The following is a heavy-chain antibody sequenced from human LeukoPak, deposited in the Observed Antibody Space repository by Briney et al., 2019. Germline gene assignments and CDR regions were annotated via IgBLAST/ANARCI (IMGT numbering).Heavy chain of an antibody. Sequence: PSETLSLTCAVSGYSISSGYYWGWIRQPPGKGLEWIGSIYHSGSTYYNPSLKSRVTISVDTSKNQFSLKLSSVTAADTAVYYCARPPPGNPIPYYFDYGAQETLVTVSS. CDR2: IYHSGST. J-gene: IGHJ4*02. CDR3: ARPPPGNPIPYYFDY. V-gene: IGHV4-38-2*01. CDR1: GYSISSGYY.